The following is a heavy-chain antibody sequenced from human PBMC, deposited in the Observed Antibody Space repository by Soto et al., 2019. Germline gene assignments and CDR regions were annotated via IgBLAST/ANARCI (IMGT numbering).Heavy chain of an antibody. V-gene: IGHV1-69*13. J-gene: IGHJ5*02. CDR3: ARDPVIAVADTDSYNWFDP. Sequence: SVKVSCKASRGTFSSYAISWVRQAPGQGLEWMGGIIPIFGTANYAQKFQGRVTITADESTSTAYMELSSLRSEDTAVYYCARDPVIAVADTDSYNWFDPWGQGTLVTVSS. CDR1: RGTFSSYA. D-gene: IGHD6-19*01. CDR2: IIPIFGTA.